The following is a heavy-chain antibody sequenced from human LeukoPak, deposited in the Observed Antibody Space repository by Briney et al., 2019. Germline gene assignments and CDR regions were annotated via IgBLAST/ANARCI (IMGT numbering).Heavy chain of an antibody. CDR1: GGSFSGYY. Sequence: SETLSLTCAVYGGSFSGYYWSWIRQPPGKGLEWIGEINHSGSTNYNPSLKSRVTISVDTSKNQFSLKLSSATAADTAVYYCARGRPWFDPWGQGTLVTVSS. CDR3: ARGRPWFDP. J-gene: IGHJ5*02. CDR2: INHSGST. V-gene: IGHV4-34*01.